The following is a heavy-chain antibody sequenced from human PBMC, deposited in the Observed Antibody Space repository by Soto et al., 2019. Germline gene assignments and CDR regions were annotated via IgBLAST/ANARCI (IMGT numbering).Heavy chain of an antibody. D-gene: IGHD1-26*01. V-gene: IGHV1-18*01. CDR2: ISAYNGNT. Sequence: ASVKVSCTASGYTFTSYGISWVRQAPGQGLEWMGWISAYNGNTNYAQKLQGRVTMTTDTSTSTAYMELRSLRSDDTAVYYCARSPLGDYYYYYMDVWGKGTTVTVSS. J-gene: IGHJ6*03. CDR1: GYTFTSYG. CDR3: ARSPLGDYYYYYMDV.